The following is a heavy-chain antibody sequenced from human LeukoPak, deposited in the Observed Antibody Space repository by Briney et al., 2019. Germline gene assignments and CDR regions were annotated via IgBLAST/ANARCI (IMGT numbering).Heavy chain of an antibody. J-gene: IGHJ6*03. Sequence: GGSLRLSCEASGFTFTSYDMNWVRQAPGKGLEWVSSISSSSSYIYYADSVKGRFTISRDNAKNSLYLQMNSLRAEDTAVYYCARDYGGYYYYYMDVWGKGTTVTVSS. CDR1: GFTFTSYD. V-gene: IGHV3-21*01. CDR2: ISSSSSYI. D-gene: IGHD3-16*01. CDR3: ARDYGGYYYYYMDV.